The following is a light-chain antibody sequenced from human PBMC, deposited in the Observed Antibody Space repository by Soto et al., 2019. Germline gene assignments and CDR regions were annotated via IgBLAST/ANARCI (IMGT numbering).Light chain of an antibody. J-gene: IGLJ1*01. CDR2: DVG. CDR1: RSDVGGYNS. Sequence: QCVREQPAALAGCSRRSLNIFCNGTRSDVGGYNSVSWYQHHPGKAPKLILYDVGDRPSGVSYRFSGSKSGNTASLTISGLQAADEADYYCSSYTSSSTNVFGTGTKVTVL. V-gene: IGLV2-14*03. CDR3: SSYTSSSTNV.